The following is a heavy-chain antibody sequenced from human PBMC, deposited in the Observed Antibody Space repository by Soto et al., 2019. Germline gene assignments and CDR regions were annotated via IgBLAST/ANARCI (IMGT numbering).Heavy chain of an antibody. CDR1: GYSFTTYG. J-gene: IGHJ4*02. D-gene: IGHD2-8*01. V-gene: IGHV1-18*01. CDR2: ISTYNGDT. CDR3: ARTEGRSTRGDY. Sequence: QVQLVQSGAEVKKPGASVRVSCKASGYSFTTYGVTWVRQAPGQGLEWMGWISTYNGDTRVAQQHQGRVTLTTDTSTNAAHMELRSLRSDHTAIYYCARTEGRSTRGDYWGQGTLVTVSS.